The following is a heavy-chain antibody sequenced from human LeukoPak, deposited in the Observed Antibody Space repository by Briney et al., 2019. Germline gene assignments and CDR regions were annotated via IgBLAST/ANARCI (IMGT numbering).Heavy chain of an antibody. V-gene: IGHV3-66*01. CDR3: ARDLAAADYYYYYYMDV. D-gene: IGHD6-13*01. CDR1: GFTVSSNY. J-gene: IGHJ6*03. CDR2: IYSGGST. Sequence: GGSLRLSCAASGFTVSSNYMSWVRQAPGKGLEWVSVIYSGGSTYYADSVKGRFTISRDNSKNTLYLQMNSLRAEDTAVYYCARDLAAADYYYYYYMDVWGKGTTVIVSS.